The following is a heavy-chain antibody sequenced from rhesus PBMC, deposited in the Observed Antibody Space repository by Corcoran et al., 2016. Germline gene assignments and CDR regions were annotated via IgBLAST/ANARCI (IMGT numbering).Heavy chain of an antibody. CDR2: ISYTGKTV. CDR3: TRGVDCSGTYCYASYFDY. D-gene: IGHD2-27*01. Sequence: EVQLVESGGGLVQPGGSLRLSCAASGFTFGDYGMHWVRQAPGKGLEWVSSISYTGKTVYYADSVKGRFTVSRDNAKNSLSLQMSSLKAEDTAVYYCTRGVDCSGTYCYASYFDYWGQGVLVTVSS. J-gene: IGHJ4*01. CDR1: GFTFGDYG. V-gene: IGHV3-183*02.